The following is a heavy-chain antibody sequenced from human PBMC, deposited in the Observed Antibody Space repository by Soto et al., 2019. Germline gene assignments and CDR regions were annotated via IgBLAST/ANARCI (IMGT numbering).Heavy chain of an antibody. CDR2: ISGSGGST. Sequence: PGGSLRLSCAASGFTFSSYAMSWVRQAPGKGLEWVSAISGSGGSTYYADSVKGRFTISRDNSKNTLYLQMNSLRAEDTAVYYCARATDYDFWSGYPGLYYYYYGMDFWGQGITVTVSS. J-gene: IGHJ6*02. CDR1: GFTFSSYA. CDR3: ARATDYDFWSGYPGLYYYYYGMDF. D-gene: IGHD3-3*01. V-gene: IGHV3-23*01.